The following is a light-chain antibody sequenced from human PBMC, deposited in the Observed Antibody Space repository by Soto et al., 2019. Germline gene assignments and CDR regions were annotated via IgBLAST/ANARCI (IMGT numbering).Light chain of an antibody. CDR3: QQYYSSPLT. CDR1: QSILYSSNNKNY. J-gene: IGKJ4*01. Sequence: DIVMTQSPDSLAVSLGETATINCKSSQSILYSSNNKNYLTWYQQKPGQPPKLLIYWASTRESGVPDRFSGSGSGPDFTLTISRLKAGDVAVYYGQQYYSSPLTVGGGTKVEIK. CDR2: WAS. V-gene: IGKV4-1*01.